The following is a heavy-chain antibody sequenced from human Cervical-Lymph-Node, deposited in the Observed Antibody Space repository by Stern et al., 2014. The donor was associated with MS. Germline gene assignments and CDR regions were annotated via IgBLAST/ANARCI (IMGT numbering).Heavy chain of an antibody. V-gene: IGHV1-24*01. J-gene: IGHJ5*02. CDR1: GYTLTELS. CDR3: ATARYDYVWGSYRKHNWFDP. D-gene: IGHD3-16*02. CDR2: FDPEDGET. Sequence: QVQLVQSGAEVKKPGASVKVSCKVSGYTLTELSMHWVRQAPGKGLEWMGGFDPEDGETIYAQKFQGRVTMTEDTSTDTAYMELSSLRSEDTAVYYCATARYDYVWGSYRKHNWFDPWGQGTLVTVSS.